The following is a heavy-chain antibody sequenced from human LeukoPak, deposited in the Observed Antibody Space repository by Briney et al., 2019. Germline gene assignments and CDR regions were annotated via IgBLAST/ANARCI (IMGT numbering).Heavy chain of an antibody. D-gene: IGHD5-18*01. J-gene: IGHJ4*02. V-gene: IGHV3-21*01. CDR3: AREGITAMADAWNDY. CDR1: GFTFSSYS. Sequence: GGSLRLSCAASGFTFSSYSMNWVRQAPGKGLEWVSSIGTTSNSMYYADSLKGRFTIPRDNAESSLYLQMNSLRVEDTAVYFCAREGITAMADAWNDYWGQGTLVTVSS. CDR2: IGTTSNSM.